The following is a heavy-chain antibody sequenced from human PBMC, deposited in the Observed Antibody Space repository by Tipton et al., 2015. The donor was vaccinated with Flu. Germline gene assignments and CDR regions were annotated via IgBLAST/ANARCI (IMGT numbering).Heavy chain of an antibody. J-gene: IGHJ4*02. D-gene: IGHD3-10*01. Sequence: SLRLSCAASGFTFSSYGMHWVRQAPGKGLEWVAVIWYDGSNEYYPESVRGRFAISRDNSKNTLYLQMDSLRAEDTAVYYCVRSPRITMAATNYFDYWGQGTLVTVSS. CDR2: IWYDGSNE. V-gene: IGHV3-33*01. CDR1: GFTFSSYG. CDR3: VRSPRITMAATNYFDY.